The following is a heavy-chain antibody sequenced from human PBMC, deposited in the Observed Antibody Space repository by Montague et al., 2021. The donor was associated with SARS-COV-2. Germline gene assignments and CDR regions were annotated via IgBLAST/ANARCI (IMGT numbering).Heavy chain of an antibody. Sequence: SLRLSCAASGFTFSSYGMHWVRQAPGKGLEWVAVIWYDGSNKYYADSVKGRFTISRDNSKNTLYLQMNGLRAEDTAVYYCAKEIIEVAADWYFDLWGRGTLVTVSS. CDR1: GFTFSSYG. V-gene: IGHV3-33*06. J-gene: IGHJ2*01. CDR2: IWYDGSNK. CDR3: AKEIIEVAADWYFDL. D-gene: IGHD6-19*01.